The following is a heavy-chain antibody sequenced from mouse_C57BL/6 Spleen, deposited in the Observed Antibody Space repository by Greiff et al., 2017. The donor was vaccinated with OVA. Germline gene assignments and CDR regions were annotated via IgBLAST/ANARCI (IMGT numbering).Heavy chain of an antibody. D-gene: IGHD2-3*01. CDR1: GFSLTSYG. CDR3: ARNYDGYPGWFAY. Sequence: QVQLKESGPGLVQPSQSLSITCTVSGFSLTSYGVHWVRQSPGKGLEWLGVIWSGGSTDYNAAFISRLSISKDNSKSQVFFKMNSLQADDTAIYYCARNYDGYPGWFAYWGQGTLVTVSA. V-gene: IGHV2-2*01. J-gene: IGHJ3*01. CDR2: IWSGGST.